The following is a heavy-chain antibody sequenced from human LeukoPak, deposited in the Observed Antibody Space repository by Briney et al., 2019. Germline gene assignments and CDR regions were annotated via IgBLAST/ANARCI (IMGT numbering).Heavy chain of an antibody. V-gene: IGHV4-59*01. CDR2: IYYSGST. D-gene: IGHD3-22*01. J-gene: IGHJ4*02. Sequence: SETLSLTCTVPGGSISSYYWSWIRQPPGKGLEWIGYIYYSGSTNYNPSLKSRVTISVDTSKNQFSLKLSSVTAADTAVYYCARDYYDSSGYYRPLDYWGQGTLVTVSS. CDR1: GGSISSYY. CDR3: ARDYYDSSGYYRPLDY.